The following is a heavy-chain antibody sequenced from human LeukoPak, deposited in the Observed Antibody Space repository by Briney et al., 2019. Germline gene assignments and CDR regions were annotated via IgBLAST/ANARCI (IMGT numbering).Heavy chain of an antibody. CDR2: VSGVDGHT. Sequence: ASVTVSCKASGYRFCGYGITWVRQAPGQGIEWMGWVSGVDGHTKYEEEFQDRVIITTDATTTTAHMELRTLRSDDTAVYFCARDTQMTCTPLDYWGQGTLVTVSS. CDR3: ARDTQMTCTPLDY. D-gene: IGHD2-8*01. CDR1: GYRFCGYG. V-gene: IGHV1-18*01. J-gene: IGHJ4*02.